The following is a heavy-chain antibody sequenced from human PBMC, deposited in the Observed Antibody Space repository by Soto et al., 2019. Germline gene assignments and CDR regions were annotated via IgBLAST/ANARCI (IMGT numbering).Heavy chain of an antibody. D-gene: IGHD3-16*01. V-gene: IGHV4-59*08. CDR1: SGSISKYC. CDR2: ICDSGST. Sequence: PSETLSLTCTVSSGSISKYCWSWIRQPPGKELEWIGYICDSGSTNYNPSLTSRVTMSVDTSKNQFSLNLSSMTAADTAIYYCARQGENDYFDFWGQGALVTVSS. CDR3: ARQGENDYFDF. J-gene: IGHJ4*02.